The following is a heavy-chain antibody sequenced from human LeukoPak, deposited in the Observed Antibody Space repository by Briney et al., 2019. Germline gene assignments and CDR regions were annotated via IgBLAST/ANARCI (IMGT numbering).Heavy chain of an antibody. CDR3: AREENYYGSGSYYNQNDY. J-gene: IGHJ4*01. Sequence: ASVTVSCKASGYTFTGNYMHWVRQAPGQGLEWMGWINPNSGGTNYAQKFQGRVTMTRDTSISTAYMELSRLRSDDTAVYYCAREENYYGSGSYYNQNDYWGHGTLVTVSA. V-gene: IGHV1-2*02. CDR2: INPNSGGT. CDR1: GYTFTGNY. D-gene: IGHD3-10*01.